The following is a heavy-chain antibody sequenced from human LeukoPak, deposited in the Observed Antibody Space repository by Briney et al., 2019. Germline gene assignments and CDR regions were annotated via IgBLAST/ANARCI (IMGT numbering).Heavy chain of an antibody. J-gene: IGHJ6*03. D-gene: IGHD6-13*01. CDR3: ARESSSSWYYYYMDV. V-gene: IGHV3-7*01. CDR2: IKQDGSEK. Sequence: GGSLRLSCAASGFTFSDYWMHWVRQAPGKGLEWVANIKQDGSEKYYVDSVKGRFTISRDNAKNSLYLQMNSLRAEDTAVYYCARESSSSWYYYYMDVWGKGTTVTVSS. CDR1: GFTFSDYW.